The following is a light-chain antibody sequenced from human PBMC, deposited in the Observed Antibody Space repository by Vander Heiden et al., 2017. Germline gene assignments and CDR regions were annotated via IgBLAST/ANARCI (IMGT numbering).Light chain of an antibody. V-gene: IGKV4-1*01. CDR2: CAS. CDR3: QQYYSNTPWT. CDR1: QNILYSPNNKSN. Sequence: DIVMTQSPDSLAVSLGERATIHCKSSQNILYSPNNKSNLAWFPQQSGQPPTLLSNCASSRESAVPARFSGSGAGTEFTLPINSLQDEDVAVYYYQQYYSNTPWTFGQGTKVEVK. J-gene: IGKJ1*01.